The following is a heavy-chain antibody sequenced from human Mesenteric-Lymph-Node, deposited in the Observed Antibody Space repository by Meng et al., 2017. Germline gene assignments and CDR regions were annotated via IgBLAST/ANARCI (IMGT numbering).Heavy chain of an antibody. Sequence: QGELQESGPGLVKPSQTLSLTCTVSGGSISSGDYYWSWIRQPPGKGLEWIGYIYYSGSTYYNPSLKSRVTISVDTSKNQFSLKLSSVTAADTAVYYCARGPSRWLQFSFDYWGQGTLVTVSS. CDR1: GGSISSGDYY. J-gene: IGHJ4*02. CDR3: ARGPSRWLQFSFDY. V-gene: IGHV4-30-4*01. D-gene: IGHD5-24*01. CDR2: IYYSGST.